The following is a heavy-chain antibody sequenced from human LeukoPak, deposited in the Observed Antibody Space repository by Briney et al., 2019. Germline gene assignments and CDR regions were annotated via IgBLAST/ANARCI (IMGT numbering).Heavy chain of an antibody. J-gene: IGHJ5*02. CDR2: ISGSGGST. V-gene: IGHV3-23*01. Sequence: PGGSLRLSCAASGFTFSSYAIHWVRQAPGKGLEWVSAISGSGGSTYYADSVKGRFTISRDNSKNTLYLQMNSLRAEDTAVYYCAASVVVVAARFDPWGQGTLVTVSS. D-gene: IGHD2-15*01. CDR1: GFTFSSYA. CDR3: AASVVVVAARFDP.